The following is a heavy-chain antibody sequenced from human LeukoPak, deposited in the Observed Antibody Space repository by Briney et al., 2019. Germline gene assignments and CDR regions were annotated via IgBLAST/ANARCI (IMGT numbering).Heavy chain of an antibody. V-gene: IGHV1-8*01. D-gene: IGHD3-3*01. J-gene: IGHJ5*02. Sequence: ASVKVSCKXSGYTFTSYDINWVRQATGQGLEWMGWMNPNSGNTGYAQKFQGRVTMTRNTSISTAYMELSSLRSEDTAVYYCARNPRVFWSGYHRSWFDPWGQGTLVTVSS. CDR2: MNPNSGNT. CDR3: ARNPRVFWSGYHRSWFDP. CDR1: GYTFTSYD.